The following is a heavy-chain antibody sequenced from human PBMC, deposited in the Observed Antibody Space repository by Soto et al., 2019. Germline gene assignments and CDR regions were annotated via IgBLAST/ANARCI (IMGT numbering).Heavy chain of an antibody. CDR3: ARDGGRHSGGIDY. CDR1: GYTFTNYG. V-gene: IGHV1-18*04. Sequence: QVQLVQSGDEVKKPGASVKVSCKASGYTFTNYGINWVRRAPGQGLEWMGWISNYNGNTNYPQKFQGRVTITADESTSTAYMELSSLRSEDTAVYYCARDGGRHSGGIDYWGQGTLVTVSS. J-gene: IGHJ4*02. CDR2: ISNYNGNT. D-gene: IGHD1-26*01.